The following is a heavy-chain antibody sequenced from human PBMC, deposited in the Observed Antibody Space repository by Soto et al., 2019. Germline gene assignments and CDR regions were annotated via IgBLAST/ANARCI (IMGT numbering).Heavy chain of an antibody. CDR1: GGSVSSGSYY. Sequence: QVQLQESGPGLVKPSETLSLTCTVSGGSVSSGSYYWSWIRQPPGKGLEWIGYIYYSGSTNYNPSLTSRVTIAVDTSKNQFSLKLSSVTAADAAVYYCARGMDVWGQGTTVTVSS. J-gene: IGHJ6*02. V-gene: IGHV4-61*01. CDR2: IYYSGST. CDR3: ARGMDV.